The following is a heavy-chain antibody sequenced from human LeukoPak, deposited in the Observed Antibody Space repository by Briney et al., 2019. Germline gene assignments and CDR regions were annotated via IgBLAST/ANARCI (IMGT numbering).Heavy chain of an antibody. CDR1: GFTFSNFG. Sequence: GALRLSWAAPGFTFSNFGIPWGRQAPGQGVGGGGVITYDGSNKYYADSVKGRFTISRDNSKNTLYLQMNSLRAEDTAVYYCAKDEGGLEPTYKWYYMDVWGKGTTVTVSS. D-gene: IGHD1-1*01. CDR2: ITYDGSNK. V-gene: IGHV3-30*18. J-gene: IGHJ6*03. CDR3: AKDEGGLEPTYKWYYMDV.